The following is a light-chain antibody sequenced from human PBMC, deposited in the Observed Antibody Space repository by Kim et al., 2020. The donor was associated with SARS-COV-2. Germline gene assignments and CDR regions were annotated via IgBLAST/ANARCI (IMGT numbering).Light chain of an antibody. CDR2: DAS. V-gene: IGKV1-33*01. CDR1: QDISNF. Sequence: SASVGDRVTITCQASQDISNFVMWFQKKPGKAPRLLIYDASSSEVGGPTRFIGSGSGAHFTLTINSLQPEDVATYYCQQYDTVPLTFGGGTKVEI. J-gene: IGKJ4*01. CDR3: QQYDTVPLT.